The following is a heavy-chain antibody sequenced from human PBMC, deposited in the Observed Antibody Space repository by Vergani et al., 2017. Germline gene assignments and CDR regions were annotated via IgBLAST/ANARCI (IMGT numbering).Heavy chain of an antibody. CDR3: AKVQTGYWLDY. V-gene: IGHV3-30*18. CDR1: GFTFSSYG. CDR2: ISYDGSNK. J-gene: IGHJ4*02. Sequence: QVQLVESGGGVVQPGRSLRLSCAASGFTFSSYGMHWVRQAPGKGLEWVAVISYDGSNKYYADSVKGRFTISRDNSKNTLYLQMNSLRAEDTAVYYCAKVQTGYWLDYWGQGTLVTVSS. D-gene: IGHD2-8*02.